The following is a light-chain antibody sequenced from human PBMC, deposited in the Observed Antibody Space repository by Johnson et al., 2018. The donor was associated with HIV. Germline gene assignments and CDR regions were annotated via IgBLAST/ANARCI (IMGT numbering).Light chain of an antibody. CDR3: GTWDSCLGVYV. CDR1: SSNIGNNY. J-gene: IGLJ1*01. V-gene: IGLV1-51*02. Sequence: SVLTQPPSVSAAPGQKVTISCSGSSSNIGNNYVSWYQQLPGTAPKLLIYENNKRPSGIPDRFSGSKSGKSSTLGITGLQSGDEADYYCGTWDSCLGVYVFGTGNKVTVL. CDR2: ENN.